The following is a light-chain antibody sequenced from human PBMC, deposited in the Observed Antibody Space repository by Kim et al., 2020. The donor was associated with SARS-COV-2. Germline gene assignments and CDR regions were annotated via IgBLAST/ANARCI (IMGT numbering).Light chain of an antibody. CDR3: SSYTSSSTVV. Sequence: QSALTRPASVSGSPGQSITISCTGTSSDVGYYNYVSWYQQHPGEAPKLLIYAVSGRPSGVSDRFSGSKSDNTASLTISGLQAEDEADYYCSSYTSSSTVVFGGGTKVTVL. CDR2: AVS. V-gene: IGLV2-14*03. CDR1: SSDVGYYNY. J-gene: IGLJ2*01.